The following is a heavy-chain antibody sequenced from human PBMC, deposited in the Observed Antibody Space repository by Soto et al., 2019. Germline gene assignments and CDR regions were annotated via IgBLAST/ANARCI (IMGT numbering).Heavy chain of an antibody. CDR1: GFTFSSYG. J-gene: IGHJ4*02. V-gene: IGHV3-33*01. D-gene: IGHD3-22*01. CDR2: IWYDGSNK. Sequence: GGSLRLSCAASGFTFSSYGMHWVRQAPGKGLEWVAVIWYDGSNKYYADSVKGRFTISRDNSKNTLYLQMNSLRAEDTAVYYCARDYGPYYYDSSGHTFDYWGQGTLVTVSS. CDR3: ARDYGPYYYDSSGHTFDY.